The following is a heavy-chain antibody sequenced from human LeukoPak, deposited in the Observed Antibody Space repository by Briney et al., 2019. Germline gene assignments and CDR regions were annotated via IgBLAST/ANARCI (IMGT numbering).Heavy chain of an antibody. Sequence: GGSLRLSCEASGFTFSGYWMSWVRQAPGKGLVWEANIKEDGSERYYVDSVKGRFTISRDNSKNTLYLEMKSLRADDTAVYYCARVQVSAQGGELDPWGQGTLVIVSS. J-gene: IGHJ5*02. CDR1: GFTFSGYW. V-gene: IGHV3-7*03. CDR3: ARVQVSAQGGELDP. CDR2: IKEDGSER. D-gene: IGHD1-1*01.